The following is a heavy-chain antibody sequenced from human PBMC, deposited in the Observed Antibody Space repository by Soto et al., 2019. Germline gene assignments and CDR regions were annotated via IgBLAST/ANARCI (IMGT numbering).Heavy chain of an antibody. V-gene: IGHV1-18*01. D-gene: IGHD3-10*01. Sequence: QVHLVQSRAEVKKPGASVKVSCKTSGYTFINYNVAWARQAPGQGLEWMGWINCKSAETFHAQKFQGRVTVTRDTSTATAYMEMRNLRSDDTALYFCARFETVVRGYLITFQAVDVWGQGTGVSVSS. CDR3: ARFETVVRGYLITFQAVDV. CDR1: GYTFINYN. CDR2: INCKSAET. J-gene: IGHJ3*01.